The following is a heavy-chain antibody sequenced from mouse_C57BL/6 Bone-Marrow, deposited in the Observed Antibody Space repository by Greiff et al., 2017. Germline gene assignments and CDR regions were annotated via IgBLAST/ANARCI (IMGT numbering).Heavy chain of an antibody. Sequence: EVQLQQSGAELVKPGASVKLSCTASGFNIKDYYMHWVKQRTEPGLEWIGRIDPEDGETKYDPKFQGKATITVDTSSNTAYLQLSSLTSEDTAVYYCAGYDDGAEGAWFAYWGQGTLVTVSA. D-gene: IGHD2-4*01. J-gene: IGHJ3*01. CDR1: GFNIKDYY. V-gene: IGHV14-2*01. CDR3: AGYDDGAEGAWFAY. CDR2: IDPEDGET.